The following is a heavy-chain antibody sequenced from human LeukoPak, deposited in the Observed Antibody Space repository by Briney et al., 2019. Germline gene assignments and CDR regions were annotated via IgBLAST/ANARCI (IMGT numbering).Heavy chain of an antibody. CDR1: GFTFGDYA. V-gene: IGHV3-49*04. J-gene: IGHJ5*02. D-gene: IGHD2-15*01. Sequence: HTRGSPRLSCTASGFTFGDYAMSWVRQAPGKGLEWVGFIRSKAYGGTTEYAASVKGRFTISRDDSKSIAYLQMNSLKTEDTAVYYCTRENCSGGSCSNWFDPWGQGTLVTVSS. CDR3: TRENCSGGSCSNWFDP. CDR2: IRSKAYGGTT.